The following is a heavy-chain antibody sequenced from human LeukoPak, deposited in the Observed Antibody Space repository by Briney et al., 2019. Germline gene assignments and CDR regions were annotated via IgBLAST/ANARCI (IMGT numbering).Heavy chain of an antibody. J-gene: IGHJ4*02. Sequence: ASVKISCKVPADTLTEISMHWGRQAPGEGREGMGGFDPQDGETIYAQKFQGRGTMTEDTSTDTAYMELSSLRSEDTAVYYWETPTSYRGSYYPHFDYWGQGTLVTVYS. CDR1: ADTLTEIS. CDR2: FDPQDGET. CDR3: ETPTSYRGSYYPHFDY. V-gene: IGHV1-24*01. D-gene: IGHD1-26*01.